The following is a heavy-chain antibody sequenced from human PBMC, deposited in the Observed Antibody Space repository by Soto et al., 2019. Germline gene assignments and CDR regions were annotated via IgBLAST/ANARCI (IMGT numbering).Heavy chain of an antibody. CDR3: AKVGGYCSCGSCCYYYYGMDV. J-gene: IGHJ6*02. V-gene: IGHV3-23*01. Sequence: GGSLRLSCAASGFTFSSYAMSWVRQAPGKGLEWVSAISGSGGSTYYADSVKGRFTISRDNSKNTLYLQMNSLRAEDTAVYFCAKVGGYCSCGSCCYYYYGMDVWGQGTTVAVSS. CDR1: GFTFSSYA. D-gene: IGHD2-15*01. CDR2: ISGSGGST.